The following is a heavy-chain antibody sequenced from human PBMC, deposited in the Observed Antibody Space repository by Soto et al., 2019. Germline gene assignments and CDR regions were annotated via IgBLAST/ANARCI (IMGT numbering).Heavy chain of an antibody. D-gene: IGHD2-15*01. V-gene: IGHV4-4*02. J-gene: IGHJ4*02. Sequence: QVQLQESGPRLVKPSGTLSLTCAVSGASISSTNWWTWVRQPPGKGLERIGEIYHTGSTKYNPSLKSRVNISLDKSYNQFSLNLSSVTAADTDVYYCASLPPRIVVVVRRIPTWGQGTLVTVS. CDR1: GASISSTNW. CDR2: IYHTGST. CDR3: ASLPPRIVVVVRRIPT.